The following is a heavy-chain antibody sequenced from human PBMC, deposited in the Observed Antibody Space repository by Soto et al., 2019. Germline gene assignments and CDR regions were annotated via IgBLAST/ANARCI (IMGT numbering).Heavy chain of an antibody. V-gene: IGHV3-9*01. Sequence: EVQLVESGGGLVQPGRSLRLSCAASGFTFDDYAMHWIRQAPGKGLEWVSGISWNSGSIGYADSVKGRFTISRDNAKNSLYLQMNSLRAEDTALYYCATNIVVVVAATGAFDIWGQGTMVTVS. CDR2: ISWNSGSI. CDR3: ATNIVVVVAATGAFDI. J-gene: IGHJ3*02. D-gene: IGHD2-15*01. CDR1: GFTFDDYA.